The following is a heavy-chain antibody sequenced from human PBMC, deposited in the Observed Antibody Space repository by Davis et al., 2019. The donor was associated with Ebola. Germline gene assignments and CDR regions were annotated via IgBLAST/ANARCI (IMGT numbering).Heavy chain of an antibody. CDR2: INSGGSLT. V-gene: IGHV3-74*01. CDR3: ARGDAVCDY. Sequence: GESLKISCAASGFTVSTYWMHWVRQAPGEGLVWVSRINSGGSLTSYADSVKGRFTISRDNAKNMLYLQMNSLRAEDTAVYYCARGDAVCDYWGQGTLVTVSS. CDR1: GFTVSTYW. D-gene: IGHD2-21*02. J-gene: IGHJ4*02.